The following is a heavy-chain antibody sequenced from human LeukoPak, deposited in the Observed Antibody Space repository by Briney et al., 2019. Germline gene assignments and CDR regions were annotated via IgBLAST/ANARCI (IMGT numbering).Heavy chain of an antibody. D-gene: IGHD2-15*01. CDR2: IKTDGSRK. CDR1: GFTFSSYW. J-gene: IGHJ4*02. CDR3: ARVVSGDYDY. Sequence: GRSLRLSCAASGFTFSSYWMHWVRQAPGKGLVWVSRIKTDGSRKSYADSAKGRFTISRDNAKNTLYLQMNSLRAEDTAVYYCARVVSGDYDYWGQGTLVTVSS. V-gene: IGHV3-74*01.